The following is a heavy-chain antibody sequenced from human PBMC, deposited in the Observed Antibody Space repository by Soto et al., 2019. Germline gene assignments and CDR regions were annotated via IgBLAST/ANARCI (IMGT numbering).Heavy chain of an antibody. CDR3: ARDLSRGSSEGGDY. CDR2: IWYDGSNK. D-gene: IGHD6-6*01. V-gene: IGHV3-33*08. CDR1: GFTFSSYG. Sequence: GGSLRLSCAASGFTFSSYGMHWVRQAPGKGLEWVAVIWYDGSNKYYADSVKGRFTISRDNSKNTLYLQMNSLRAEDTAVYYCARDLSRGSSEGGDYWGQGTLVTVSS. J-gene: IGHJ4*02.